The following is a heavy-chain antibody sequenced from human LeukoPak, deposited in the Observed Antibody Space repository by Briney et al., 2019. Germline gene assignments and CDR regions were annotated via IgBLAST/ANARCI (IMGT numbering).Heavy chain of an antibody. CDR1: GGSISSSSYY. V-gene: IGHV4-39*01. CDR3: ALGIGIVVVMR. Sequence: SETLSLTCTVSGGSISSSSYYWGWIRQPPGKGLGWIGTIYYSGSTYYNPSLKSRVTISVDTSKNQVSLKLSSVTAADTAVYYCALGIGIVVVMRWGQGTLVTVSS. D-gene: IGHD3-22*01. CDR2: IYYSGST. J-gene: IGHJ4*02.